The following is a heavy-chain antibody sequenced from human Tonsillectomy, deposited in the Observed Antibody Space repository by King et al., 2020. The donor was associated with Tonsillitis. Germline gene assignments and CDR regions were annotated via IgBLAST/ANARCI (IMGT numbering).Heavy chain of an antibody. D-gene: IGHD2-21*01. CDR3: ARGGGERGYYYYMDV. CDR1: GFTVSSNE. Sequence: VQLVESGGGLIQPGGSLRLSCAASGFTVSSNEMTWVRQAPGKGLEWVSVTHRGGSTYYGDSVKGRFTISRDNSKNTLFLQMNRLRAEDTAVYYCARGGGERGYYYYMDVWGKGTTVTASS. V-gene: IGHV3-53*01. CDR2: THRGGST. J-gene: IGHJ6*03.